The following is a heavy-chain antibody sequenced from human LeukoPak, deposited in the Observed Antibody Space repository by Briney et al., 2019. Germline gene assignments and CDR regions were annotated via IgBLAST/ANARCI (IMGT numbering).Heavy chain of an antibody. CDR3: ARLVGGTGYFDY. Sequence: GGSLKLSCAASGFTFGGHWMTWFRQSPGKGLEWVASIKSDGNEKNYVDSVEGRFTISRDNAQTSLFLQLNSLRAEDTAVYYCARLVGGTGYFDYWGQGALVTVSS. V-gene: IGHV3-7*01. J-gene: IGHJ4*02. D-gene: IGHD3-9*01. CDR1: GFTFGGHW. CDR2: IKSDGNEK.